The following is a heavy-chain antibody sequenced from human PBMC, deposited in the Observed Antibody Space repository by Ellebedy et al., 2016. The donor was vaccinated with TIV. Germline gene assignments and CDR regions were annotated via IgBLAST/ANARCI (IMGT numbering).Heavy chain of an antibody. J-gene: IGHJ4*02. CDR2: ISWNSGSI. V-gene: IGHV3-9*01. CDR1: GFTFHDYA. Sequence: SLRLSXAASGFTFHDYAMHRVRQAPGKGLEWVSGISWNSGSIGYADSVKGRFTISRDNSKKTLYLQMNSLRPEDTAIYFCVKEVFSSATIHWGQGILVTVSS. D-gene: IGHD2/OR15-2a*01. CDR3: VKEVFSSATIH.